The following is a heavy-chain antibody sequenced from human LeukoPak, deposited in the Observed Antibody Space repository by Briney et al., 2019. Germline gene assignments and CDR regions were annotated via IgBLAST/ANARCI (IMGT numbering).Heavy chain of an antibody. D-gene: IGHD3-9*01. CDR1: GGSISSSSYY. Sequence: SETLSLTCTVSGGSISSSSYYWGWIRQPPGKGLEWIGSIYYSGSTYYNPSLKSRVTISVDTSKNQFSLKLSSVTAADTAVYYCARTEVTGPSRTQRFDYWGQGTLVTVSS. V-gene: IGHV4-39*07. J-gene: IGHJ4*02. CDR3: ARTEVTGPSRTQRFDY. CDR2: IYYSGST.